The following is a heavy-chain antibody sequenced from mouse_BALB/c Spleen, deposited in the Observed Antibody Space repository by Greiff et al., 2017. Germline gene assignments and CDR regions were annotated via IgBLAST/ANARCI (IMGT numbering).Heavy chain of an antibody. CDR1: GISITTGNYR. J-gene: IGHJ2*01. D-gene: IGHD1-1*01. Sequence: EVKLQESGPGLVKPSQTVSLTCTVTGISITTGNYRWSWIRQFPGNKLEWIGYIYYSGTITYNPSLTSRTTITRDTSKNQFFLEMNSLTAEDTATYYCARDLRYGYFDYWGQGTTLTVSS. CDR2: IYYSGTI. CDR3: ARDLRYGYFDY. V-gene: IGHV3-5*02.